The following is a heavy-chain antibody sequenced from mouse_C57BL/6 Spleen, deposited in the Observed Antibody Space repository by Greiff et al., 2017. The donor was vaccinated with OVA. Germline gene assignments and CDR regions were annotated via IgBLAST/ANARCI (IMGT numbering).Heavy chain of an antibody. CDR3: ARVGSSLYAMDY. CDR1: GYTFTDYY. V-gene: IGHV1-76*01. CDR2: IYPGSGNT. D-gene: IGHD1-1*01. Sequence: VKLVESGAELVRPGASVKLSCKASGYTFTDYYINWVKQRPGQGLEWIARIYPGSGNTYYNEKFKGKATLTAEKSSSTAYMQLSSLTSEDSAVYFCARVGSSLYAMDYWGQGTSVTVSS. J-gene: IGHJ4*01.